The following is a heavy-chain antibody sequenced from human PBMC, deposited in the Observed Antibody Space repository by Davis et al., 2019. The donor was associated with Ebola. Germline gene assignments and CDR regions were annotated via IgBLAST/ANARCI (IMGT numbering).Heavy chain of an antibody. Sequence: SETLSLTCTVSGGSISSYYWSWIRQPPGKGLEWIGYIYYSGSTNYNPSLKSRVTISVDTSKNQFSLKLSSVTPEDTAVYYCARGRSWPLDYWGQGTLVNVSS. V-gene: IGHV4-59*12. J-gene: IGHJ4*02. CDR3: ARGRSWPLDY. CDR1: GGSISSYY. CDR2: IYYSGST. D-gene: IGHD3-10*01.